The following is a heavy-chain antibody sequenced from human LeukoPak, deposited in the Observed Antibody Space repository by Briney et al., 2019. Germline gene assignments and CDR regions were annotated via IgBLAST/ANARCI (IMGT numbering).Heavy chain of an antibody. Sequence: GGSLRLSCAASGFTFSSYGVHWVRQAPGKGLEWVAFIRYDGSNKYYADSVKGRFTISRDNSKNTLYLQMNSLRAEDTAVYYCARDTEQQLVLGVWGKGTTVTVSS. J-gene: IGHJ6*04. CDR1: GFTFSSYG. V-gene: IGHV3-30*02. CDR2: IRYDGSNK. CDR3: ARDTEQQLVLGV. D-gene: IGHD6-13*01.